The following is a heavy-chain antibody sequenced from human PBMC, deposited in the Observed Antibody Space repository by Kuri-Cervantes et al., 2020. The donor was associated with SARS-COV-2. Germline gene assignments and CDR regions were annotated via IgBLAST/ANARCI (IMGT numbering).Heavy chain of an antibody. CDR2: ISHSGSTI. V-gene: IGHV3-23*01. D-gene: IGHD6-19*01. Sequence: GESLKISCAASGFTFSGYSMSWVRQAPGKGLEWVSTISHSGSTIHYADSVKGRFTISRDSSKNTLFLRMYSLRGDDTAIYYCAREGYSSGQDFDSWGQGALVTVSS. CDR3: AREGYSSGQDFDS. J-gene: IGHJ4*02. CDR1: GFTFSGYS.